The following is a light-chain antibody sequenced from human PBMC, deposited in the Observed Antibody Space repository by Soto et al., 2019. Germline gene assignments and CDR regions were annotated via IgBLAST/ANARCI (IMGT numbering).Light chain of an antibody. Sequence: EIVLTQSPGTLSLSPGERATLSCRASQTVSSSYLAWYQQKPGQAPRLLIYGASSRATGIPDRFSGSGSGTDATLTINRLEPEDFAVYYCQQHSNWPLTFGGGTKVEIK. CDR2: GAS. J-gene: IGKJ4*01. CDR1: QTVSSSY. V-gene: IGKV3D-20*02. CDR3: QQHSNWPLT.